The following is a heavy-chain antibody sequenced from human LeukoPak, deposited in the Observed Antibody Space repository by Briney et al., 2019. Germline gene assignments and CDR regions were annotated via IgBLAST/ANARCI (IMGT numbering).Heavy chain of an antibody. D-gene: IGHD1-26*01. Sequence: GGSLRLSCAASGFTFSNYAMSWVRQAPGKGLEWVSVVHSIGTTSYADSVKGRFTISRDNSKNTLYLQMNSLRAEDTAVYYCARAVYSGSYHVGESDYWGQGTLVTVSS. CDR2: VHSIGTT. V-gene: IGHV3-53*01. CDR3: ARAVYSGSYHVGESDY. CDR1: GFTFSNYA. J-gene: IGHJ4*02.